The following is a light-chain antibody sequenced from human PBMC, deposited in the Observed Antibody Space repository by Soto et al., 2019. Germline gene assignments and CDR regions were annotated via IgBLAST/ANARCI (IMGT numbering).Light chain of an antibody. CDR3: QQYNNWWT. J-gene: IGKJ1*01. CDR2: GAS. CDR1: QSVDSN. V-gene: IGKV3-15*01. Sequence: RATLSCRASQSVDSNLAWYQQKPGQAPRLLIYGASTRATGISARFSGSGSGTEFTLTISSLQSEDFGVYYCQQYNNWWTFGQGTKVDIK.